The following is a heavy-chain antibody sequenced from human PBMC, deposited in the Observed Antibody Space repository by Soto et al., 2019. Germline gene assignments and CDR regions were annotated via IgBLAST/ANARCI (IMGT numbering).Heavy chain of an antibody. CDR3: ARGRIIVAGGFDP. D-gene: IGHD6-19*01. J-gene: IGHJ5*02. Sequence: QVQLVQSGAEVKKPGASVKVSCKASGYTFTSYDIIWVRQATGQGLEWMGWMNPSTGNTDSAEKFQGRLTMTRNTSISTVYMELSSLRFEDTVVYYCARGRIIVAGGFDPWGQGTLVTVSS. CDR2: MNPSTGNT. V-gene: IGHV1-8*01. CDR1: GYTFTSYD.